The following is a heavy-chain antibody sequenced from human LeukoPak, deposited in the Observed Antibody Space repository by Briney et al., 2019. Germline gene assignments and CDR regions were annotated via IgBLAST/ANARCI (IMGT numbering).Heavy chain of an antibody. V-gene: IGHV3-30-3*01. CDR3: ARDGEHGYNDIDF. D-gene: IGHD5-24*01. CDR2: ISQDGSNK. Sequence: GGSLRLSCAASGFTFRSYSMHWVRQAPGRGLESVAVISQDGSNKYYAGSVKGRFTISRDNSENTLYLQMSGLRADDTALYYCARDGEHGYNDIDFWGQGTLVTVSS. J-gene: IGHJ4*02. CDR1: GFTFRSYS.